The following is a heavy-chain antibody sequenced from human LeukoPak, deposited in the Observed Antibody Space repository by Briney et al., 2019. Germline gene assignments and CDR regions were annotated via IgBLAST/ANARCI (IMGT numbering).Heavy chain of an antibody. Sequence: GASVKVSCKASGGTFSSYAISWVRQAPGQGLEWMGGIIPIFGTANYAQKFQGRVTITTDESTSTAYMELSSLRSEDTAVYYCARGGLGYYDSSDFDYWGQGTLVTVSS. CDR2: IIPIFGTA. CDR1: GGTFSSYA. V-gene: IGHV1-69*05. CDR3: ARGGLGYYDSSDFDY. D-gene: IGHD3-22*01. J-gene: IGHJ4*02.